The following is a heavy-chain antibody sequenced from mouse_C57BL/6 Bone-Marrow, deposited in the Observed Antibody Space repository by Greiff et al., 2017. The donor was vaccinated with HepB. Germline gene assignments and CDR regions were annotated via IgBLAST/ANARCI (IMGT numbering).Heavy chain of an antibody. CDR3: ARWAGLPFDY. Sequence: QVQLQQPGAELVKPGASVKLSCKASGYTFTSYWMHWVKQRPGQGLEWIGMIHPNSGSTNYNEKFKSKATLTVDKSSSTAYMQLSLTSEDSAVYYCARWAGLPFDYWGQGTTLTVSS. V-gene: IGHV1-64*01. CDR2: IHPNSGST. CDR1: GYTFTSYW. J-gene: IGHJ2*01. D-gene: IGHD2-4*01.